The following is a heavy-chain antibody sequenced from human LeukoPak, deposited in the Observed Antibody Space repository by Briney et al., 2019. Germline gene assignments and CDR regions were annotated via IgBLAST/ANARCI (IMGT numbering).Heavy chain of an antibody. D-gene: IGHD1-26*01. CDR3: ARDQRWGPLDAFDI. J-gene: IGHJ3*02. CDR1: GGSFSGYY. CDR2: INHSGST. Sequence: SETLSLTCAVYGGSFSGYYWSWIRQPPGKGLEWIGEINHSGSTNYNPSLKSRVTISVDTSKNQFSLKLSSVTAADTAVYYCARDQRWGPLDAFDIWGQGTMVTVSS. V-gene: IGHV4-34*01.